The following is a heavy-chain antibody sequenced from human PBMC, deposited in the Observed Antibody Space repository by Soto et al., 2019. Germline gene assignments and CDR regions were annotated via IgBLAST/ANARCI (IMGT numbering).Heavy chain of an antibody. J-gene: IGHJ6*02. V-gene: IGHV1-69*01. Sequence: QVQLVQSGAEVKKPGSSVKVSCKASGGTFSSYAISWVRQAPGQGLEWMGGIIPIFGTANYAQKFQGRVTITADESTSTAYMERSSLRSEDTAVYYCARSKGSAVAGTYGMDVWGQGTTVTVSS. D-gene: IGHD6-19*01. CDR3: ARSKGSAVAGTYGMDV. CDR2: IIPIFGTA. CDR1: GGTFSSYA.